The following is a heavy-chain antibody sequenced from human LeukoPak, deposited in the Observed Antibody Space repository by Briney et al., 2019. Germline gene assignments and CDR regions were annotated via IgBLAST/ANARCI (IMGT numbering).Heavy chain of an antibody. D-gene: IGHD3-3*01. J-gene: IGHJ5*02. CDR2: ISAYNGNT. CDR3: ARGQSGFLELGNWFDP. V-gene: IGHV1-18*01. Sequence: GGPVEGFCKASGYTFSSHGISWGRQAPGQRLEWMGWISAYNGNTNYAQKLQGRVTMTTDTSTSTAYMELRSLRSDDTAVYYCARGQSGFLELGNWFDPWGQGTLVTVSS. CDR1: GYTFSSHG.